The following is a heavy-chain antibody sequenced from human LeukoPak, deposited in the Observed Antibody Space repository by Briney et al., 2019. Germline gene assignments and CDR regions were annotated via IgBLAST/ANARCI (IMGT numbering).Heavy chain of an antibody. J-gene: IGHJ4*02. Sequence: PSETLSLTCAVYGGSFSGYYWSWIRQPPGKGLEWIGEINHSGSTNYNPSPKSRVTISVDTSKNQFSLKLSSVTAADTAVYYCAAYYYDSSGYFDYWGQGTLVTVSS. V-gene: IGHV4-34*01. CDR3: AAYYYDSSGYFDY. CDR1: GGSFSGYY. D-gene: IGHD3-22*01. CDR2: INHSGST.